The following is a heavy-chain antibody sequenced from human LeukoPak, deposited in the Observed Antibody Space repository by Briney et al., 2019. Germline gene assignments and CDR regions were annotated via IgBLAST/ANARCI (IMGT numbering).Heavy chain of an antibody. J-gene: IGHJ4*02. D-gene: IGHD1-26*01. CDR2: ISYDGSNK. V-gene: IGHV3-30*18. CDR1: GFTFSSYG. Sequence: PGGSLRLSCAASGFTFSSYGMHWVRHAPGKGLEWVAVISYDGSNKYYADSVKGRFTISRDNSKNTLYLQMNSLRAEDTAVYYCAKDAVYSGSYSAVSYFDYWGQGTLVTVSS. CDR3: AKDAVYSGSYSAVSYFDY.